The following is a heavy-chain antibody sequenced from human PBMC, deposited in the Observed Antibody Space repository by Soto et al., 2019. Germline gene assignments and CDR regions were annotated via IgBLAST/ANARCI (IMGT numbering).Heavy chain of an antibody. D-gene: IGHD6-13*01. CDR2: IIPIFGTA. J-gene: IGHJ6*02. CDR3: ARDNGINQQLVVQDYYCGMAL. V-gene: IGHV1-69*06. CDR1: GGTFSSYA. Sequence: SVKVSCKASGGTFSSYAISWVRQAPGQGLEWMGGIIPIFGTANYAQKFQGRVTITADKSTSTAYMELSSLRSEDTAVYYGARDNGINQQLVVQDYYCGMALGGQGTPFTVPS.